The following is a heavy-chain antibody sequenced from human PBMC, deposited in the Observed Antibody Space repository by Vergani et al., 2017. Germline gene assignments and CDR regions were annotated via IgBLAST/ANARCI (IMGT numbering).Heavy chain of an antibody. CDR1: GYSFTSYW. CDR2: IYPGDSDT. CDR3: ARHRRWGLVVVAATPWYYYYGMDV. D-gene: IGHD2-15*01. J-gene: IGHJ6*02. V-gene: IGHV5-51*01. Sequence: EVQLVQSGAEVKKPGESLKISCKGSGYSFTSYWIGWVRQMPGKGLEWMGIIYPGDSDTRYSPSFQGQVTISADKSISTAYLQWSSLKASDTAMYYCARHRRWGLVVVAATPWYYYYGMDVWGQGTTVTVSS.